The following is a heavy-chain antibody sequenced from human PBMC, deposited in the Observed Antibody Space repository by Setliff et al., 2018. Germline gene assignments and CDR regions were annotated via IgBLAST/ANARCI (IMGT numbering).Heavy chain of an antibody. V-gene: IGHV4-39*02. CDR2: IYYSGST. CDR3: ARERAVAGEIDY. CDR1: GGSISSSSYY. D-gene: IGHD6-19*01. J-gene: IGHJ4*02. Sequence: SETLSLTCTVSGGSISSSSYYWGWIRQPPGKGLEWIGSIYYSGSTYYNPSLKSRVTISVDTSKNQFSLKLSSVTAADTAVYYCARERAVAGEIDYWGQGTLVTSPQ.